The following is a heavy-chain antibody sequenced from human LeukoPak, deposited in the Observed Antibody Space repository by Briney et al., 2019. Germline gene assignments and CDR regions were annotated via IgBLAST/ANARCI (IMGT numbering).Heavy chain of an antibody. V-gene: IGHV1-69*06. D-gene: IGHD2-8*02. CDR2: IIPIFGTA. Sequence: ASVKVSCKASGGTFSSYAISWVRQAPGQGLEWMGGIIPIFGTANYAQKFQGRVTITADKSTSTAYMELCSLRSEDTAVYYCARAFDRSNSPTGFDYWGQGALVTVSS. CDR3: ARAFDRSNSPTGFDY. CDR1: GGTFSSYA. J-gene: IGHJ4*02.